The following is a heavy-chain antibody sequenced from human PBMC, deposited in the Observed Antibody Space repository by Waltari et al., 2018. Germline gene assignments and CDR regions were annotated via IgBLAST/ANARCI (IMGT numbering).Heavy chain of an antibody. V-gene: IGHV3-23*01. CDR2: IWSSVAT. CDR1: GFPFRSYP. CDR3: AKEPLTLGHGFDS. J-gene: IGHJ4*02. Sequence: EVQLLESGGGLVQPGGSLRLSCVASGFPFRSYPMGWVSQAPGKGLDWVSVIWSSVATFHANSVKGRFTISRDNSKNILYLEMDSLSPEDTALYYCAKEPLTLGHGFDSWGQGTLVTVSS. D-gene: IGHD3-9*01.